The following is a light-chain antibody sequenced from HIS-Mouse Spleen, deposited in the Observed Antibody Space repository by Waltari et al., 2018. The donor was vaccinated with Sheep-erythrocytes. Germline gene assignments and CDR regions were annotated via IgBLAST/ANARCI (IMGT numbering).Light chain of an antibody. CDR3: QQYGSIFT. Sequence: EIVLTQSPGTLSLSPVERATLSCRASQSVSSSYLACYQQKPGQAPRHLIYGASSRATGIPDRFSGSGSGTDFTLTISRLEPEDFAVYYCQQYGSIFTFGPGTKVDIK. V-gene: IGKV3-20*01. CDR1: QSVSSSY. J-gene: IGKJ3*01. CDR2: GAS.